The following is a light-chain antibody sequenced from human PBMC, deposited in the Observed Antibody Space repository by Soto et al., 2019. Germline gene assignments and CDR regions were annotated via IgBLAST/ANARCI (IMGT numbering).Light chain of an antibody. CDR1: SSNIGSNT. CDR3: AAWDDSLNGLV. Sequence: QLVLTQPPSASGTPGQRVTISCSGSSSNIGSNTVNWYQQLPGTAPKLLIYSNNQRPSGVPDRFSGSKSGTSASLAISGLQSEDEADYYCAAWDDSLNGLVFGGGTKVT. V-gene: IGLV1-44*01. J-gene: IGLJ2*01. CDR2: SNN.